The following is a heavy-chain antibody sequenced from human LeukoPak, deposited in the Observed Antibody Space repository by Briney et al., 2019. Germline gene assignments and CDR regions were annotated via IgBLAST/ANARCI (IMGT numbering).Heavy chain of an antibody. Sequence: GGSLRLSCAASGFTVSSNYMSWVRQAPGKGLEWVSVIYSGGSTYYADSVKGRFTISRDNSKNTLYLQMNSLRAEDTAVYYCARGDGYNWGPSFDYWGQGTLVTVSS. CDR2: IYSGGST. J-gene: IGHJ4*02. V-gene: IGHV3-66*01. CDR1: GFTVSSNY. D-gene: IGHD5-24*01. CDR3: ARGDGYNWGPSFDY.